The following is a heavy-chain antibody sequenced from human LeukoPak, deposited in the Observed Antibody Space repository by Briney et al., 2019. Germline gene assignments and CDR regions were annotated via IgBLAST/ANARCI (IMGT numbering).Heavy chain of an antibody. J-gene: IGHJ4*02. CDR3: ARNRGSYHSRFDY. CDR1: GFTFSSYA. CDR2: ISYDGSNK. Sequence: GGSLRLSCAASGFTFSSYAMHWVRQAPGKGLEWGAVISYDGSNKYYADSVKGRFTISRDNAKNSLYLQMNTLSAEDTAVYYCARNRGSYHSRFDYWGQGTLVTVSS. V-gene: IGHV3-30*04. D-gene: IGHD1-26*01.